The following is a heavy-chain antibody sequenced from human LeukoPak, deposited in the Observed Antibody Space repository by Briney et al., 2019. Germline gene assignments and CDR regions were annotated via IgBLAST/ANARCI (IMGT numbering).Heavy chain of an antibody. D-gene: IGHD3-10*01. CDR2: IYYSGRT. CDR1: GGSISSYY. CDR3: ARESHVTREDY. Sequence: PSETLSLTCTVSGGSISSYYWGWIRQLPGKGLEWIGYIYYSGRTYYNPSLKSRLIISIDTSKNQFSLNLNSVTAADTAVYYCARESHVTREDYWGQGTLVTVSS. V-gene: IGHV4-59*12. J-gene: IGHJ4*02.